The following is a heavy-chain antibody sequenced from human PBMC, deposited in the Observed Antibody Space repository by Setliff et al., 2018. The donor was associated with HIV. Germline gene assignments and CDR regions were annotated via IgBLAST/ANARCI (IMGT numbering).Heavy chain of an antibody. Sequence: GESLKISCAGSGFNFKNAWMSWVRQAPGKGLEWVGRIKSRVDGETTAYAAPLKGRFTISRDDSKNTLYLQMDSLSTEDTAVYYCILLGMHGAFDIWGQGTMVTV. V-gene: IGHV3-15*01. CDR3: ILLGMHGAFDI. D-gene: IGHD7-27*01. CDR1: GFNFKNAW. J-gene: IGHJ3*02. CDR2: IKSRVDGETT.